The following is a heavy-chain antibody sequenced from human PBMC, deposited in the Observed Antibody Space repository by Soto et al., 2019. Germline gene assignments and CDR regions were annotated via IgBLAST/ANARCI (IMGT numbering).Heavy chain of an antibody. J-gene: IGHJ6*02. CDR3: ARDHVWSGYLGANYYYYGMDV. Sequence: PVGSLRLSCAASGFTFSGYWMHWVRQAPGKGLVWVSRINSDGSSTSYADSVKGRFTISRDNAKNTLYLQMNSLRAEDTAVYYCARDHVWSGYLGANYYYYGMDVWGQGTTVTVSS. CDR1: GFTFSGYW. CDR2: INSDGSST. D-gene: IGHD3-3*01. V-gene: IGHV3-74*01.